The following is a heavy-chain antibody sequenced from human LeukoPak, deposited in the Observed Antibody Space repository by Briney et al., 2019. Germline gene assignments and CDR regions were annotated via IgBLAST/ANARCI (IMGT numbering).Heavy chain of an antibody. V-gene: IGHV4-31*02. D-gene: IGHD2-21*02. CDR3: ARGEVVTANSFSTNAFDI. CDR1: GYSISSGDYY. Sequence: SETLSVTCTVSGYSISSGDYYWSWIRQPPGKALEWIGYIYYSGSTYYNPSLKSRVTISVDTSKNQFSLKLSSVTAADTAVYYCARGEVVTANSFSTNAFDIWGQGTMVTVSS. CDR2: IYYSGST. J-gene: IGHJ3*02.